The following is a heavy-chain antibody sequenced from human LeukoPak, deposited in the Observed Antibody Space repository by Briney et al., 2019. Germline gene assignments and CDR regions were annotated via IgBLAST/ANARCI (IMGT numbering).Heavy chain of an antibody. Sequence: SETLSLTCAVYGGSFSGYYWSWTRQPPGKGLEWIGEINHSGSTNYNPSLKSRVTISVDTSKNQFSLKLSSVTAADTAVYYCARGSKLRFLEWLRSHDAFDIWGQGTMVTVSS. J-gene: IGHJ3*02. CDR1: GGSFSGYY. CDR2: INHSGST. CDR3: ARGSKLRFLEWLRSHDAFDI. V-gene: IGHV4-34*01. D-gene: IGHD3-3*01.